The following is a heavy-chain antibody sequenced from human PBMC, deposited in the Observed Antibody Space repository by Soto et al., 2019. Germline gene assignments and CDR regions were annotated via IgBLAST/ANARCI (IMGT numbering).Heavy chain of an antibody. CDR3: AKVVVAATRAFFDY. J-gene: IGHJ4*02. V-gene: IGHV3-23*01. CDR1: GVSFSSYA. Sequence: PGGCLRLSCAASGVSFSSYAMSWVLQAPGKGLEWVSAISGSGGSTYYADSVKGRFTISRDNSKNTLYLQMNSLRAEDTAVYYCAKVVVAATRAFFDYWGQGTLVTVSS. CDR2: ISGSGGST. D-gene: IGHD2-15*01.